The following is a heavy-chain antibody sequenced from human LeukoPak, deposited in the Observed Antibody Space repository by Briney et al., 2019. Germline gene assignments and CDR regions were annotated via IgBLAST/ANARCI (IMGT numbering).Heavy chain of an antibody. Sequence: GASVKVSCKASGYTFTGNYMHWVRQAPGQGLEWMGWISPNSGGINYAQKFQGRVTMTRDTSISTAYMELSRLTSDDTAVYYCAGAGYCSGGSCSDWFDSWGQGTLVTVSS. CDR3: AGAGYCSGGSCSDWFDS. CDR1: GYTFTGNY. D-gene: IGHD2-15*01. CDR2: ISPNSGGI. V-gene: IGHV1-2*02. J-gene: IGHJ5*01.